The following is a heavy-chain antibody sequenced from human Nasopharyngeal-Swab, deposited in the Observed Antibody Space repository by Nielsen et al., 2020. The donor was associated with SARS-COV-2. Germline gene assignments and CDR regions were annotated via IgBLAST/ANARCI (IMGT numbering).Heavy chain of an antibody. CDR1: GGSISSGGYY. Sequence: SETLPLTCTVSGGSISSGGYYWSWIRQHPGKGLEWIGYIYYSGSTYYNPSLKSRVTISVDTSKNQFSLKLSSVTAADTAVYYCARAILWFGELFPYFDYWGQGTLVTVSS. CDR2: IYYSGST. D-gene: IGHD3-10*01. CDR3: ARAILWFGELFPYFDY. V-gene: IGHV4-31*03. J-gene: IGHJ4*02.